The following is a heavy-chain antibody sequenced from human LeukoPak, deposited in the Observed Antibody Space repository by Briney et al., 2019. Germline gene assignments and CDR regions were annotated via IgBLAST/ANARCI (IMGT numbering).Heavy chain of an antibody. D-gene: IGHD1-26*01. CDR2: IKSKTDGGTT. CDR3: TTEVVEGATDGTFDI. V-gene: IGHV3-15*01. CDR1: GFTFSNAW. J-gene: IGHJ3*02. Sequence: KSGGSLRLSCAASGFTFSNAWMSWVRQAPGKGLEWVGRIKSKTDGGTTDYAAPVKGRFTISRDDSKNTLYLLMNSLKTEDTAVYYCTTEVVEGATDGTFDICGQGTMVTVSS.